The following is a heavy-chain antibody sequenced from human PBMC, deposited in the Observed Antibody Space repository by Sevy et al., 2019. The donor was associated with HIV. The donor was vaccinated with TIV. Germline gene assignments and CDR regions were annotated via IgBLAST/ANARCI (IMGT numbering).Heavy chain of an antibody. D-gene: IGHD6-13*01. J-gene: IGHJ1*01. CDR1: GFIFNGYG. Sequence: SGCLRLSCVGSGFIFNGYGMSWVRQAPGKGLDGVSGISGSGGSTYYADSVKGRFTISRDNFKNTLYLEMNNLRAEDTAVYDCAKDRVAAARFQHWGQGTLVTVSS. CDR2: ISGSGGST. V-gene: IGHV3-23*01. CDR3: AKDRVAAARFQH.